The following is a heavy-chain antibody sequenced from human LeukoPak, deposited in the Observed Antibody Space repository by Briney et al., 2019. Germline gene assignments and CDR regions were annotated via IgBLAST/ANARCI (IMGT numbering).Heavy chain of an antibody. V-gene: IGHV3-74*01. CDR1: GFTFSSYW. CDR2: INSDGSTT. Sequence: PGGSLRLSCAASGFTFSSYWMHWVRQAPGKGLVGVSRINSDGSTTSYADSVKGRFTISRDNAKNTLYLQMNSLRAEDTAVYYCARRSAAKDAFDIWGQGTMVTVSS. CDR3: ARRSAAKDAFDI. D-gene: IGHD6-25*01. J-gene: IGHJ3*02.